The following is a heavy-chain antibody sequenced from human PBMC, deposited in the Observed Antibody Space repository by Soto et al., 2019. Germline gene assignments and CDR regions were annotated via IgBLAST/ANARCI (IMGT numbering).Heavy chain of an antibody. V-gene: IGHV1-69*01. D-gene: IGHD2-15*01. CDR2: IIPIFGTA. Sequence: QVQLVQSGAEVKKPGSSVKVSCKASGGTFSSYAISWVRQAPGQGLEWMGGIIPIFGTANYAQKFQGRVTSTADESTSTAYMELSSLRSEDTAVYYCARDRKSSCSGGSCYSYYYYYYGMDVWGQGTTVTVSS. CDR1: GGTFSSYA. J-gene: IGHJ6*02. CDR3: ARDRKSSCSGGSCYSYYYYYYGMDV.